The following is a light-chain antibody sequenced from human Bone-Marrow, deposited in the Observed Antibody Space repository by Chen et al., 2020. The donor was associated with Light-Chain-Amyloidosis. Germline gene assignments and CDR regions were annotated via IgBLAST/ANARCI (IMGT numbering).Light chain of an antibody. V-gene: IGLV3-21*02. Sequence: SYVLTQPSSVSVAPGQTATIACGGNNIGTTSVHWYQQTPGQAPLLVVYVDRDRPSGIPGRLYGSNSGNTATLTISRVEAGDEADYYCQVWDRSSNRPVFGGGTKLTVL. CDR1: NIGTTS. CDR3: QVWDRSSNRPV. CDR2: VDR. J-gene: IGLJ3*02.